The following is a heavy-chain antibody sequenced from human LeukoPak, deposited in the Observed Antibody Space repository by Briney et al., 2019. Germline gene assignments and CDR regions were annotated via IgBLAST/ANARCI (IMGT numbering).Heavy chain of an antibody. V-gene: IGHV3-23*01. CDR2: IGGSGTRT. D-gene: IGHD3-3*01. Sequence: PGGSLRLSCSASGFTFTTYGMNWVRQAPGKGLEWVSGIGGSGTRTYYADSVKGRFTISRDNSKNTLYLQMNSLRAEDTAVYYCAKTSLSDASGHYYYMDVWGKGTTVTVSS. CDR3: AKTSLSDASGHYYYMDV. J-gene: IGHJ6*03. CDR1: GFTFTTYG.